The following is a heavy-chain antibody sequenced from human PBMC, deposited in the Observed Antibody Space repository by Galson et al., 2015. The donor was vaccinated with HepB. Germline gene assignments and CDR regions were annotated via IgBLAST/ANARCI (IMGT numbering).Heavy chain of an antibody. Sequence: SLRLSCAASGFTFSSYSMNWVRQAPGKGLEWVSSISSSSSYIYYADSVKGRFTISRDNAKNSLYLQMNSLRAEDTAVYYCARAVGNSSSWYMVWAYWGQGTLVTVSS. CDR1: GFTFSSYS. J-gene: IGHJ4*02. V-gene: IGHV3-21*01. D-gene: IGHD6-13*01. CDR3: ARAVGNSSSWYMVWAY. CDR2: ISSSSSYI.